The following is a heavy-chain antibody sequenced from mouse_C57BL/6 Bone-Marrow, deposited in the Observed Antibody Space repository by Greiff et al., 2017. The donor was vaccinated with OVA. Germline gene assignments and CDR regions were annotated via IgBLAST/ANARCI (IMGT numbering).Heavy chain of an antibody. D-gene: IGHD2-3*01. CDR1: GFSFNTYA. CDR2: IRSKSNNYAT. J-gene: IGHJ4*01. V-gene: IGHV10-1*01. CDR3: VRHEDDGYPYYYAMDY. Sequence: EVNVVESGGGLVQPKGSLKLSCAASGFSFNTYAMNWVRQAPGKGLEWVARIRSKSNNYATYYADSVKDRFTISRDDSESMLYLQMNNLKTEDTAMYYCVRHEDDGYPYYYAMDYWGQGTSVTVSS.